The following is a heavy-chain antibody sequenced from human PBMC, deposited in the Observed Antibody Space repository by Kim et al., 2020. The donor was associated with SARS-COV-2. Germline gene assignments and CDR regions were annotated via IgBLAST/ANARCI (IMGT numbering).Heavy chain of an antibody. CDR2: ISYDGSNK. J-gene: IGHJ6*02. CDR1: GFTFSSYG. CDR3: AKDQFPPRITMVRGAPYYYYYGMDV. V-gene: IGHV3-30*18. D-gene: IGHD3-10*01. Sequence: GGSLSLSCAASGFTFSSYGMHWVRQAPGKGLEWVAVISYDGSNKYYADSVKGRFTISRDNSKNTLYLQMNSLSAEDTAVYYCAKDQFPPRITMVRGAPYYYYYGMDVWGRGTTVTVSS.